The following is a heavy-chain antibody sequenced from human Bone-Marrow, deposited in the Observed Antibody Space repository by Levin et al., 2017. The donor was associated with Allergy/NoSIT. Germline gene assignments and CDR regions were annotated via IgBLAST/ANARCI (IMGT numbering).Heavy chain of an antibody. CDR2: ISSSGGNT. CDR1: GFTFSSYA. V-gene: IGHV3-23*01. Sequence: SGGSLRLSCAASGFTFSSYAMNWVRQAPGKGLEWVSAISSSGGNTYYADSVKGRFTISRDSSKNTLYLQMNSLRADDTAAYYCAKPDTSAYLIAAFDIWGQGTMVTVSS. D-gene: IGHD3-22*01. CDR3: AKPDTSAYLIAAFDI. J-gene: IGHJ3*02.